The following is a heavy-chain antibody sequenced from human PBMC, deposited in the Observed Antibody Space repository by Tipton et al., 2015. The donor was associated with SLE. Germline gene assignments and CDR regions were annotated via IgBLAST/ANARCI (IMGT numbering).Heavy chain of an antibody. J-gene: IGHJ5*02. Sequence: LRLSCTVSGGSVSSSHYYWGWIRQPPRKGLEWIGSVYYSGTTYYNSSLKSRVTMSVDTSKNQFSLRLNSVTAADTAVYYCARYCGSATCLGFWFSWGQGTLVTVSS. CDR2: VYYSGTT. CDR3: ARYCGSATCLGFWFS. CDR1: GGSVSSSHYY. D-gene: IGHD2-2*01. V-gene: IGHV4-39*07.